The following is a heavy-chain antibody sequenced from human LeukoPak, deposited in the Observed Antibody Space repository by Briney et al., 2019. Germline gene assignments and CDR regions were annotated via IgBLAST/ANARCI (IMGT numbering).Heavy chain of an antibody. Sequence: GRSLRLSCAASGFTVSSNYMSWVRHTPGKGLEWVSIIYSGGTTDYADSVKDRFTISRDNSKNTLYLQMNSLRAEDTALYYCARAYCGGGTCYPTYFDYWGQGTLVTVSS. J-gene: IGHJ4*02. CDR1: GFTVSSNY. CDR3: ARAYCGGGTCYPTYFDY. CDR2: IYSGGTT. V-gene: IGHV3-66*02. D-gene: IGHD2-15*01.